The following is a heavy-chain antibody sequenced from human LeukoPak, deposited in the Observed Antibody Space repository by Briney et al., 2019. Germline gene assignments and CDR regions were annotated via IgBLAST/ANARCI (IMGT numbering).Heavy chain of an antibody. V-gene: IGHV3-23*01. D-gene: IGHD1-26*01. J-gene: IGHJ2*01. CDR1: GITFSRHA. CDR2: ISGTVIA. Sequence: GGSLRLSCAASGITFSRHAMAWVRQAPGKGLEWVSTISGTVIAYYADSVKGRFTISRDNSKNTLYLHMNSLRADDTAIYYCAKGDIAGGISWYFALWGRGTLVTASS. CDR3: AKGDIAGGISWYFAL.